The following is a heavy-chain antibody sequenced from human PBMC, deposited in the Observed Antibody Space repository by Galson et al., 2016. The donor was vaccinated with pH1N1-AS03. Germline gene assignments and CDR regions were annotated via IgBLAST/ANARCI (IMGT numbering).Heavy chain of an antibody. Sequence: ETLSLTCTVSGGSISSGSYYWAWIRQPPGKGLEWIGSIFYSGDTFYNPSLKSRVTISVDTSKDQFSLKLSSVTAADTAVYYCARRCGGGSCTDCWGQGTLVTVSS. V-gene: IGHV4-39*01. J-gene: IGHJ4*02. CDR1: GGSISSGSYY. CDR2: IFYSGDT. CDR3: ARRCGGGSCTDC. D-gene: IGHD2-15*01.